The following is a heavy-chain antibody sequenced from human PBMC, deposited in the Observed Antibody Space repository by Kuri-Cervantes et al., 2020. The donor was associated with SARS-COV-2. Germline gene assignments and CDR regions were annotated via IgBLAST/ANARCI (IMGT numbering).Heavy chain of an antibody. Sequence: ASVKVSCKASGYTFTGYYMHWVRQAPGQGLEWMGIINPSGGSTSYAQKFQGRVTMTRDTSTSTVYMELSSLRSDDTAVYYCARDSREYQLLYSLVDWFDPWGQGTLVTVSS. CDR1: GYTFTGYY. CDR2: INPSGGST. D-gene: IGHD2-2*02. CDR3: ARDSREYQLLYSLVDWFDP. V-gene: IGHV1-46*01. J-gene: IGHJ5*02.